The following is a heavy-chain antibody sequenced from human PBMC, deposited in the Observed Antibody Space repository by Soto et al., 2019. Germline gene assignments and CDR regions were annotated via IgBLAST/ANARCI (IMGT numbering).Heavy chain of an antibody. D-gene: IGHD1-20*01. Sequence: QVQLVQSGAEVKKPGASAKVSCKASGYMFSTYDINWVRQAPGQGLEWMGWLNPNSGNTGYAQKFQGRVTMTRNTSINTAYMELSSLGSDDTAVYYCARDHRYNWNDEGWFDPWGQGTLVTVSS. CDR3: ARDHRYNWNDEGWFDP. J-gene: IGHJ5*02. V-gene: IGHV1-8*01. CDR1: GYMFSTYD. CDR2: LNPNSGNT.